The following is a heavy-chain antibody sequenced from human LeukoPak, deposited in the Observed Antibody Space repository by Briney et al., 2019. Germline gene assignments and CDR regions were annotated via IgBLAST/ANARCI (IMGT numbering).Heavy chain of an antibody. CDR1: GYTFTGYY. V-gene: IGHV1-2*02. J-gene: IGHJ4*02. D-gene: IGHD3-10*01. Sequence: ASVKVSCKASGYTFTGYYMHWVRQAPGQGLEWMGWINPNSGGTNYAQKLQGRVTMTRDTSISTAYMELSRLRSDDTAVYYCARGSRAITMVRGAKEFDYWGQGTLVTVSS. CDR3: ARGSRAITMVRGAKEFDY. CDR2: INPNSGGT.